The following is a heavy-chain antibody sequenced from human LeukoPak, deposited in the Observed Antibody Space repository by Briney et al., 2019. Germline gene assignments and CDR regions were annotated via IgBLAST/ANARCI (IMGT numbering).Heavy chain of an antibody. CDR1: GFTFSSYS. J-gene: IGHJ4*02. Sequence: PGGSLRLSCAASGFTFSSYSMSWVRQAPGKGLEWVSSISSSGNYIHYADSVKGRFTISRDNAQNSLYLQMNSLRAEDTAVYYCARLGYYGSGSLVDYFDYWGQGTLVTVSS. V-gene: IGHV3-21*01. D-gene: IGHD3-10*01. CDR3: ARLGYYGSGSLVDYFDY. CDR2: ISSSGNYI.